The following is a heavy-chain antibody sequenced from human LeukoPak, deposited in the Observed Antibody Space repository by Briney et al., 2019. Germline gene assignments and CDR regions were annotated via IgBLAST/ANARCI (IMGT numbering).Heavy chain of an antibody. CDR2: INPNSGDT. CDR3: VRRGDGYVYDY. J-gene: IGHJ4*02. Sequence: ASVKVSCKAFGYTFTGDFMHWERQAPGQGLEWMGWINPNSGDTNYADKFQGRVTMTRDRSISTAYMDLSGLTSDDTAVYYCVRRGDGYVYDYWGQGTLVTVSS. V-gene: IGHV1-2*02. D-gene: IGHD5-24*01. CDR1: GYTFTGDF.